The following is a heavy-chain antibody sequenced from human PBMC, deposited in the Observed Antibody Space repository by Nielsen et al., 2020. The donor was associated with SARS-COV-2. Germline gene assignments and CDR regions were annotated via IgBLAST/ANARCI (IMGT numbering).Heavy chain of an antibody. D-gene: IGHD6-19*01. Sequence: GGSLRLSCAASGFTFSDYYMSWVRQAPGKGLEWVSYISVSSGYTNYADSVKGRFTISRDNAKNSLYLQMNSLRAEDTAVYYCAREAVAGDGFPVGVFDIWGQGTMVTVSS. CDR1: GFTFSDYY. V-gene: IGHV3-11*05. CDR3: AREAVAGDGFPVGVFDI. J-gene: IGHJ3*02. CDR2: ISVSSGYT.